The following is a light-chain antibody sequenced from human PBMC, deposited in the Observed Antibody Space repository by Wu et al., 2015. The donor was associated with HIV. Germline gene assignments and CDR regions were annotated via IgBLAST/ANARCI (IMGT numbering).Light chain of an antibody. CDR3: QHYNYWLFT. J-gene: IGKJ4*01. CDR1: ESVSSN. V-gene: IGKV3-15*01. CDR2: DAS. Sequence: EIVMTQSPATLSVSPGERGTLSCRTSESVSSNLAWYQQKPGQAPRLLIYDASTRATGIPARFSGSGSGTEFTLTISSLQSEDFAVYYCQHYNYWLFTFGGGTKVEIK.